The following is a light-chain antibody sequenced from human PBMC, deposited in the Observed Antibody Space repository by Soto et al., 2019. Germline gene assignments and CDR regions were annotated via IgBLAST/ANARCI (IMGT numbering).Light chain of an antibody. V-gene: IGLV1-44*01. Sequence: QSVLTQPPSASGTPGQRVTISCSGSSSNIGSHTVNWYQQVPGTAPKLLIYNNNQRPSGVPDRFSGSKSGTSASLAISGLQSEDEADYYCAAWHDILNGPVFGGGTQLTVL. CDR2: NNN. J-gene: IGLJ7*01. CDR3: AAWHDILNGPV. CDR1: SSNIGSHT.